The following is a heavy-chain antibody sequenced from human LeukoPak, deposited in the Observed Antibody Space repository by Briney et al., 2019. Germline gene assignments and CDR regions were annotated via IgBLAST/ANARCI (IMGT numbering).Heavy chain of an antibody. CDR2: IIPIFGTA. CDR3: AAAIAEDHGFDY. J-gene: IGHJ4*02. CDR1: GGTFSSYA. D-gene: IGHD6-13*01. Sequence: SVKVSCKASGGTFSSYAISWVRQAPGQGLEWMGGIIPIFGTANYAQKFQGRVTITADKSTSTAYMELSSLRSEDTAVYYCAAAIAEDHGFDYWGQGTLVTVSS. V-gene: IGHV1-69*06.